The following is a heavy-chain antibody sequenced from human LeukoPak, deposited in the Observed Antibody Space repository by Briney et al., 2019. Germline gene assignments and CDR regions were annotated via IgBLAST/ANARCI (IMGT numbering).Heavy chain of an antibody. V-gene: IGHV3-30*18. CDR1: GFTFSSYG. D-gene: IGHD4-17*01. CDR2: ISYDGSNK. J-gene: IGHJ6*02. Sequence: GRSLRLSCAASGFTFSSYGMPWVRQAPGKGLEWVAVISYDGSNKYYADSVKGRFTISRDNSKNTLYLQMNSLRAEDMAVYYCAKAYGDYVYYYYGMDVWGQGTTVTVSS. CDR3: AKAYGDYVYYYYGMDV.